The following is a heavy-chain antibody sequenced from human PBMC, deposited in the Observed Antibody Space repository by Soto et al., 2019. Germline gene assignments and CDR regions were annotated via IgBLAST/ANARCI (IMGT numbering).Heavy chain of an antibody. CDR2: INHGGST. Sequence: QVQLRQWGAGLLKPSETLSLRCAVYGGSLSDYSRSWIRQSPEKGLEWIGEINHGGSTKYNPSLKSRVTISVDTSKNQVSLILTSATAADTAVYRCARGGGNSGYFFDYWGRGTLVTVSS. CDR3: ARGGGNSGYFFDY. CDR1: GGSLSDYS. D-gene: IGHD5-12*01. J-gene: IGHJ4*02. V-gene: IGHV4-34*02.